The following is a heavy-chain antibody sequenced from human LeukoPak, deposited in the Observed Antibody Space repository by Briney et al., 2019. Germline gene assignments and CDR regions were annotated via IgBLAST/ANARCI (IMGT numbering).Heavy chain of an antibody. D-gene: IGHD6-13*01. J-gene: IGHJ4*02. Sequence: GGSLRLSCAASGVTFSSYAMSWVRQAPGKGLEWVSAISGSGGSTYYADSVKGRFTISRDNSKNTLYLQMNSLRAEDTAVYYCAKDGLIAAAANYFDYWGQGTLVTVSS. V-gene: IGHV3-23*01. CDR3: AKDGLIAAAANYFDY. CDR1: GVTFSSYA. CDR2: ISGSGGST.